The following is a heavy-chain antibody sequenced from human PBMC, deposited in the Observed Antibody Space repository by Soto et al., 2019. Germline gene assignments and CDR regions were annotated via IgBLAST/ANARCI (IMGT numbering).Heavy chain of an antibody. V-gene: IGHV1-18*01. CDR2: MNANNGNT. D-gene: IGHD6-19*01. CDR1: GYTFTSYD. J-gene: IGHJ4*02. Sequence: ASVKVSCKASGYTFTSYDINWVRQATGQGLEWMGWMNANNGNTDYAQKFQGRVTMTTDTSTSTAYMELRSLRSDDTAVYYCARKDIAVAPDYWGQGTLVTVSS. CDR3: ARKDIAVAPDY.